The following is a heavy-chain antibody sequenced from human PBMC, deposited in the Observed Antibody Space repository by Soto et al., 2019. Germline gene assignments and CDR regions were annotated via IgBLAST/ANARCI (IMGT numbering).Heavy chain of an antibody. D-gene: IGHD3-10*02. CDR2: ISGSGGST. Sequence: GGSLRLSCAASGFTFSSYAMSWVRQAPGKGLEWVSAISGSGGSTYYADSVKGRFTIARDKFKHTLYLQMTSLIAEDTAVYCCTNLLARRCASVRGLTWCVYWGQGTLVTVSS. J-gene: IGHJ4*02. CDR3: TNLLARRCASVRGLTWCVY. CDR1: GFTFSSYA. V-gene: IGHV3-23*01.